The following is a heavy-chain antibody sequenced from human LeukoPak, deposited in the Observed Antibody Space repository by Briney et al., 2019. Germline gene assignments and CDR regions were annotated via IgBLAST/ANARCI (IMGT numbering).Heavy chain of an antibody. J-gene: IGHJ6*02. Sequence: SETLSLTCTVSGGSISRYYWSWIRQPPGKGLEWIGYIYYSGSTNYNPSLKSRVTISVDTSKNQFSLKLSSVTAADTAVYYCARHKFDLAYYYYYGMDVWGQGTTVTVSS. CDR2: IYYSGST. V-gene: IGHV4-59*08. CDR1: GGSISRYY. CDR3: ARHKFDLAYYYYYGMDV.